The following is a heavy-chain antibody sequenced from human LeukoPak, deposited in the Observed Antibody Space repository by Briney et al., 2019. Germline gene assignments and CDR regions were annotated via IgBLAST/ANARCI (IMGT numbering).Heavy chain of an antibody. Sequence: ASVKVSCKASGYTFTSYGISWVRQAPGQGLEWMGWINAYNGNTNYAQKLQGRVTMTTDTSTSTAYMELRSLRSDDTAVYYCARDIVVVPAAYYYYYGMDVWGQGTTVTVS. CDR1: GYTFTSYG. CDR2: INAYNGNT. V-gene: IGHV1-18*01. CDR3: ARDIVVVPAAYYYYYGMDV. D-gene: IGHD2-2*01. J-gene: IGHJ6*02.